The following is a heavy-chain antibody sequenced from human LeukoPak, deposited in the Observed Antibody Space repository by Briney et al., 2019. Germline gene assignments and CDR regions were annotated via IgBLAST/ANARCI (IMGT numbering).Heavy chain of an antibody. CDR2: IYYSGST. CDR3: ARGEFRDGYYFDF. V-gene: IGHV4-30-4*01. J-gene: IGHJ4*02. D-gene: IGHD2-21*01. Sequence: PSETLSLTCTVAGGSISRGDYYWSWIRQPPGKGLEWIGYIYYSGSTYYNPSLKSRVTISVDTSKNQFSLKLSSVTAADTAVYYCARGEFRDGYYFDFWGQGTLVTVSS. CDR1: GGSISRGDYY.